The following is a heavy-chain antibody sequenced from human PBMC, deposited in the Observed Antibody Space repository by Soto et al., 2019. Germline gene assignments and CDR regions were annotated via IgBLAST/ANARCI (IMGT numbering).Heavy chain of an antibody. Sequence: QVQLVESGGGVGQPGRSLRLSCAASGFTFSSYAMHWVRQAPGKGLEWVAVISYDVSNKYDADSVKGRFTISRDNSKNTVYLQMTSLIAEDTAVYYCARVWSVAGTEGLGWFDPWGQGTLVTGSS. CDR1: GFTFSSYA. D-gene: IGHD6-19*01. CDR2: ISYDVSNK. CDR3: ARVWSVAGTEGLGWFDP. J-gene: IGHJ5*02. V-gene: IGHV3-30-3*01.